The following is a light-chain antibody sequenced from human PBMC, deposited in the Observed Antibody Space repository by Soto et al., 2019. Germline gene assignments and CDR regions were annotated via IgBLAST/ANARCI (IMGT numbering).Light chain of an antibody. J-gene: IGLJ1*01. CDR1: SXDIGFYNY. CDR2: DVS. CDR3: SSYAGSSNV. V-gene: IGLV2-14*03. Sequence: QSALTQPDSVSGSPGQSLTICCTGTSXDIGFYNYVSWYQQYPGNAPKLIIFDVSNRPSGVSGRFSGSKSGNTASLTISGLLPEDGADYYCSSYAGSSNVFGTGTKVTVL.